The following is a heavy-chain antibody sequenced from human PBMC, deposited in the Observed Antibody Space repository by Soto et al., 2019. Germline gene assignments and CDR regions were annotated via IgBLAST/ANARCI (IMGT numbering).Heavy chain of an antibody. CDR2: INPSGGST. J-gene: IGHJ6*02. V-gene: IGHV1-46*01. D-gene: IGHD2-15*01. CDR3: ARDLIVVVAAGDYYYGMDV. CDR1: GYTFTSYY. Sequence: ASVKICCKASGYTFTSYYMHWVRQAPGQGLEWMGIINPSGGSTSYAQKFQGRVTMTRDTSTSTVYMELSSLRSEDTAVYYCARDLIVVVAAGDYYYGMDVWGQGTTVTVSS.